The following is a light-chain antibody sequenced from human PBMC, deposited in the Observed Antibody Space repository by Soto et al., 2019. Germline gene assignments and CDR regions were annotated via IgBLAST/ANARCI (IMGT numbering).Light chain of an antibody. Sequence: DIVMTQSPLSLPVTPGEPASISCRSSQSLLHSNGYNYLDWYLQKPGQSPQLLTYLGSSRASGVPDRFSGSGSGTDFTLKISRVEAEDVGVYYCMQPLQSWTFGQGTKVDIK. CDR3: MQPLQSWT. CDR1: QSLLHSNGYNY. V-gene: IGKV2-28*01. CDR2: LGS. J-gene: IGKJ1*01.